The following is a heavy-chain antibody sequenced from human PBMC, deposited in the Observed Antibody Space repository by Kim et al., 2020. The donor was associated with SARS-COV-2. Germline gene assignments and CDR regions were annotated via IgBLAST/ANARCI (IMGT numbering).Heavy chain of an antibody. Sequence: TYYGDSVKGRFTISRDNFKNTLYLQRNSRRADDTAVYYGMKGWWGRRWDHWGKGTRVTVSS. CDR2: T. CDR3: MKGWWGRRWDH. D-gene: IGHD2-15*01. V-gene: IGHV3-23*01. J-gene: IGHJ4*02.